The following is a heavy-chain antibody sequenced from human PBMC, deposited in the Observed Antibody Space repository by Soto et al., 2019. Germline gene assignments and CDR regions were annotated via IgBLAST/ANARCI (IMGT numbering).Heavy chain of an antibody. D-gene: IGHD4-17*01. CDR1: GGSLSGFP. CDR3: ARFSNEYGGNGAFDY. CDR2: IHHTGRS. V-gene: IGHV4-59*01. Sequence: SETLSLTCSVSGGSLSGFPWIWIRQPPGKGLEWVGYIHHTGRSNYNPSLKSRLTISLDMSRNQFSLQLTSVTAADTALYYCARFSNEYGGNGAFDYWGLGTLVTVSS. J-gene: IGHJ4*02.